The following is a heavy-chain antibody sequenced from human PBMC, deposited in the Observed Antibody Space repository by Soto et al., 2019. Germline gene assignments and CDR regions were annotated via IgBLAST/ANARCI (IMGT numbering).Heavy chain of an antibody. CDR3: ARDDSGDSGGVSFDY. J-gene: IGHJ4*02. V-gene: IGHV3-33*01. Sequence: PGGSLRLSCAASGFTFSSYGMHWVRQAPGKGLEWVAVIWYDGSNKYYADSVKGRFTISRDNSKNTLYLQMNSLRAEDTAVYYCARDDSGDSGGVSFDYWGQGTLVTVSS. CDR1: GFTFSSYG. D-gene: IGHD4-17*01. CDR2: IWYDGSNK.